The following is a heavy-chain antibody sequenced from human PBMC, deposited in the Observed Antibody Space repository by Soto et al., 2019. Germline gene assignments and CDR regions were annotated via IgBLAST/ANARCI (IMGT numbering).Heavy chain of an antibody. J-gene: IGHJ6*03. Sequence: QLQLQESGPGLVKPLETLSLTCTVSGGSISSSSYYWGWIRQPPGKGLEWIGSIYYSGSTYYNPSLKSRVTISVDTSKNQFSLKLSSVTAADTAVYYCARISIVPAAGLYYYYYYMDVWGKGTTVTVSS. CDR3: ARISIVPAAGLYYYYYYMDV. CDR2: IYYSGST. V-gene: IGHV4-39*01. CDR1: GGSISSSSYY. D-gene: IGHD2-2*01.